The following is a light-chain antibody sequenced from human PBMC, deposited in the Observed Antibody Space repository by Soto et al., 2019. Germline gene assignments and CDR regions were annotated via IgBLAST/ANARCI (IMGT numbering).Light chain of an antibody. CDR3: SSFTSNRIYV. CDR2: GVT. J-gene: IGLJ1*01. CDR1: HNDIGTYDY. V-gene: IGLV2-14*03. Sequence: QSVLTQPTSVSRSPGQSITISCTGNHNDIGTYDYVSWYQQHPGRAPRLLIHGVTTRPSGISGRFSASKSGLTASLTISGLQPEDEADYYCSSFTSNRIYVFGPGTKGTVL.